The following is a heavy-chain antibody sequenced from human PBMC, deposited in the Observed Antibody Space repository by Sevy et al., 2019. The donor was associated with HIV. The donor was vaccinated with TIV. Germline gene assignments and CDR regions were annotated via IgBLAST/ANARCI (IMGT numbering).Heavy chain of an antibody. CDR1: GYSFSSHW. CDR2: VLPEDSST. D-gene: IGHD3-22*01. J-gene: IGHJ4*02. V-gene: IGHV5-51*01. Sequence: ASVKVSCKGSGYSFSSHWIGWVRHMPGKGLEWMGIVLPEDSSTRYRPSFEGQVTFSADKSTSTAYLQWSSLKASDTAIYYCATSRSGYFDSSGYYIYWGQGTLVTVSS. CDR3: ATSRSGYFDSSGYYIY.